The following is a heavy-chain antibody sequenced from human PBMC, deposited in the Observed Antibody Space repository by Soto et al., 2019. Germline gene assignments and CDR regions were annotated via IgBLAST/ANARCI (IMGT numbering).Heavy chain of an antibody. CDR1: GLTFSRFA. J-gene: IGHJ2*01. Sequence: EVQVLQSGGGLVQPGGSLRLSCAASGLTFSRFAMSWVRKAPGKGLEWVATIHGSGAITNYADSVRGRFTISRDNSKETRYLQLNTLRVEDPAVYYCAKDKGPVSYTNLCFDVWGRGSLVNVSS. CDR2: IHGSGAIT. D-gene: IGHD3-10*01. V-gene: IGHV3-23*01. CDR3: AKDKGPVSYTNLCFDV.